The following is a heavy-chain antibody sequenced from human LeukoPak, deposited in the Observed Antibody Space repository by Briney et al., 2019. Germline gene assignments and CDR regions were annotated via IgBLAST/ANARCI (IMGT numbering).Heavy chain of an antibody. CDR3: ARGRYYDMDV. J-gene: IGHJ6*02. CDR1: EFTFTSHW. CDR2: INSDGSGR. D-gene: IGHD1-14*01. Sequence: PGGSLRLSCAASEFTFTSHWMHWVRQAPGQGLVWVSRINSDGSGRGHADFVKGRFTISRDIAKNSLYLQMNSLRAEDTAVHYCARGRYYDMDVWGQGTTVTVSS. V-gene: IGHV3-74*01.